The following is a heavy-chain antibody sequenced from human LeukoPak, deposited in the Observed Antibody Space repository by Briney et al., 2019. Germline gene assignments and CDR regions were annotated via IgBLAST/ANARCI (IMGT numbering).Heavy chain of an antibody. J-gene: IGHJ3*02. D-gene: IGHD3-3*01. V-gene: IGHV3-7*01. Sequence: GGSLRLSCAPSGVTFSGYWISWVRQAPGKGLEWVANIKQDGSEKYYVDSVKGRFTISRDNAKISLYLQMNSLRAEDTAVYYCARTIPITIFGVVTGGTFDIWGQGTMVTVSS. CDR1: GVTFSGYW. CDR3: ARTIPITIFGVVTGGTFDI. CDR2: IKQDGSEK.